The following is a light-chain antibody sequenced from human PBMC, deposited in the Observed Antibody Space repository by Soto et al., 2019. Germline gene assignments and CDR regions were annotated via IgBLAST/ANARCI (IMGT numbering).Light chain of an antibody. Sequence: DIQMTQSPSSLSASVVDRVTITCRASQSITSYLSWYQQKPGKAPELLIFDASNLKSGVSSRFSGSGSGTEFTLTISRLQPDDVATYYCLQYSSHSWTFGQGTKVDIK. J-gene: IGKJ1*01. CDR2: DAS. CDR1: QSITSY. CDR3: LQYSSHSWT. V-gene: IGKV1-5*01.